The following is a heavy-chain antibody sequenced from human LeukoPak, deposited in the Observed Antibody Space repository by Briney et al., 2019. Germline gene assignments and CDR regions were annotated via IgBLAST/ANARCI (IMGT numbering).Heavy chain of an antibody. J-gene: IGHJ3*02. CDR3: AIPSPAVAGTYAFDM. CDR2: IYTSGST. CDR1: GGSISSYY. D-gene: IGHD6-19*01. Sequence: SEALSLTCTVSGGSISSYYWSWIRQPAGKGLEWIGRIYTSGSTNYNPSLKSRVTMSVDTSKNQFSLKLSSVTAADTAVYYCAIPSPAVAGTYAFDMWGQGTMVTVSS. V-gene: IGHV4-4*07.